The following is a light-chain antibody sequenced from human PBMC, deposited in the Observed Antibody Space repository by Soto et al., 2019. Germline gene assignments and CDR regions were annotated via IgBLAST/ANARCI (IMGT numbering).Light chain of an antibody. Sequence: ETAMTQSPAALSVSPGEKITLSCRASQSVSRNLAWYQQRPGQTPRLGIYSASTRATGIPVRFSGSGSGTEYTLPIRSLQSEDFALYYCQQYHNWTLTFGGGTKVEIK. CDR3: QQYHNWTLT. CDR1: QSVSRN. CDR2: SAS. V-gene: IGKV3-15*01. J-gene: IGKJ4*01.